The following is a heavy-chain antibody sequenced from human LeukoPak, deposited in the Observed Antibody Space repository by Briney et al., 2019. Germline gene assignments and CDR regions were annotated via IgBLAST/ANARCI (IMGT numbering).Heavy chain of an antibody. CDR1: GFTFSSHW. CDR3: ATPLDYYDSSGYHQGGD. D-gene: IGHD3-22*01. V-gene: IGHV3-7*03. J-gene: IGHJ4*02. Sequence: GSLRLSCAASGFTFSSHWMTWVRQAPGKGLEWVANIKEDGSKKNYVDSVKGRFTISRDNAKNSLYLQMNSLRAEDTAVYHCATPLDYYDSSGYHQGGDWGQGTLVTVSS. CDR2: IKEDGSKK.